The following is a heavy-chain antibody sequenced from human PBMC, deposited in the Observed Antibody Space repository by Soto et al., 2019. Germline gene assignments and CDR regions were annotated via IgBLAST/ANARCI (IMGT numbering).Heavy chain of an antibody. CDR2: IYHSGST. J-gene: IGHJ2*01. CDR3: ARVGMDDRTIDWYFDL. Sequence: QLQLQESGSGLVKPSQTLSLTCAVSGGSISSGGYSWSWIRQPPGKGLEWIGYIYHSGSTYYNPSLKSRLTITVDRSKNQFSLKLSSVTAADTAVYYCARVGMDDRTIDWYFDLWGRGTLVTVSS. D-gene: IGHD3-22*01. CDR1: GGSISSGGYS. V-gene: IGHV4-30-2*01.